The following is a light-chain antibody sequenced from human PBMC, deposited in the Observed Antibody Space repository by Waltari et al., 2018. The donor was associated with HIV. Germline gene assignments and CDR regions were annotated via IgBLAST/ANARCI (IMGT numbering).Light chain of an antibody. CDR3: MQALQSIYT. CDR1: QSLLHSNGYNY. CDR2: LAS. V-gene: IGKV2-28*01. Sequence: DTVMTQSPLSLPVTPGEPAYISCRSSQSLLHSNGYNYLDWYLQKSGQSPQLLISLASNRASGVPDRFSGSGSGTDFTLKISRVEAEDVGVYYCMQALQSIYTFGQGTKLEIK. J-gene: IGKJ2*01.